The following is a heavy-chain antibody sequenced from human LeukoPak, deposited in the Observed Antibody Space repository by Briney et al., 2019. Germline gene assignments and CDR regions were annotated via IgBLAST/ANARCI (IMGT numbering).Heavy chain of an antibody. D-gene: IGHD2-15*01. CDR2: IWYGGSNK. CDR1: GFTFSSYG. Sequence: GGSLRLSCAASGFTFSSYGMHWVRQAPGKGLEWVAVIWYGGSNKYYADSVKGRFTISRDNSKNTLYLQMGSLRTEDMAVYYCARGSYCSGGSCYSAYWGQGTLVTVSS. J-gene: IGHJ4*02. V-gene: IGHV3-33*08. CDR3: ARGSYCSGGSCYSAY.